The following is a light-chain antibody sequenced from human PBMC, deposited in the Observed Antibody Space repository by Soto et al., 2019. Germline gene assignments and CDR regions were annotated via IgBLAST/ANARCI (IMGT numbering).Light chain of an antibody. CDR2: EVS. CDR1: SSDVGGYKF. Sequence: QSVLTQPPSASGSPGQSVTISCTGTSSDVGGYKFVSWYQQHPGKAPKLIIYEVSQRPSGVPDRFSASKSGDTASLTVSGLRAEDEADYYCAAWDDALSGHVFGSGTKLTVL. CDR3: AAWDDALSGHV. V-gene: IGLV2-8*01. J-gene: IGLJ1*01.